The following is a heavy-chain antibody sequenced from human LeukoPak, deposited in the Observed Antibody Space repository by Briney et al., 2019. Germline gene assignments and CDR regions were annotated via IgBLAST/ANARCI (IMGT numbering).Heavy chain of an antibody. CDR1: GGSISSYY. CDR3: ARTTEGGYTYNYFYYYYMDV. V-gene: IGHV4-59*01. D-gene: IGHD5-18*01. Sequence: SETPSLTCTVSGGSISSYYWSWIRQPPGKGLEWIGYIYYSGSTNYNPSLKSRISISVDTSKNQFSLKLSSVTAADTAVYYCARTTEGGYTYNYFYYYYMDVWGKGTTVTISS. J-gene: IGHJ6*03. CDR2: IYYSGST.